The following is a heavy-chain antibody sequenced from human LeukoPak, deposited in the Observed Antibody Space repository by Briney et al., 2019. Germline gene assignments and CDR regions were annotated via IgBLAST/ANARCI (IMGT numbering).Heavy chain of an antibody. Sequence: GGSLRLSCAASGFTFSSDAMSWVRQAPGKGLEWVSAISGSGGSTYYADSVKGRFTISRDNSKNTLYLQMNNLRAEDTALYYCAKDRGSSGWYYLDYWGQGTLVIVSS. V-gene: IGHV3-23*01. CDR1: GFTFSSDA. CDR2: ISGSGGST. J-gene: IGHJ4*02. D-gene: IGHD6-19*01. CDR3: AKDRGSSGWYYLDY.